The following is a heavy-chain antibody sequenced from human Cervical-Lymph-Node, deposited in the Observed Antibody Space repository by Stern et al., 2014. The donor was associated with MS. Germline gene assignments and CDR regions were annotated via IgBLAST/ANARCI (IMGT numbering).Heavy chain of an antibody. CDR3: ARGDHYYSYGLDV. Sequence: QVQLLQPGAEVKKPGASVKVSCEASGYTLTSYSMHWVRQAPGQGLEWLGVIDPNGGTTRYAQKFQGRVSMTSDTSTTTVSIEVSGLTSADTAVYYCARGDHYYSYGLDVWGQGITVTVSS. CDR2: IDPNGGTT. CDR1: GYTLTSYS. V-gene: IGHV1-46*03. J-gene: IGHJ6*02.